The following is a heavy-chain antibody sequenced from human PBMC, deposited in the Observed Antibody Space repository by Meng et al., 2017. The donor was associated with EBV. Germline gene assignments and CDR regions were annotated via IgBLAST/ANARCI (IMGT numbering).Heavy chain of an antibody. CDR2: INPNSGGT. CDR1: GYPLTGYY. Sequence: QGQVVRSGSEFKKPGASVKASCKASGYPLTGYYMHWVRQAPGQGLGWMGRINPNSGGTNYAQKFQGRVTMTRDTSISTAYMELSRLRSDDTAVYYCARVGIAVAGTGDYWGQGTLVTVSS. J-gene: IGHJ4*02. CDR3: ARVGIAVAGTGDY. D-gene: IGHD6-19*01. V-gene: IGHV1-2*06.